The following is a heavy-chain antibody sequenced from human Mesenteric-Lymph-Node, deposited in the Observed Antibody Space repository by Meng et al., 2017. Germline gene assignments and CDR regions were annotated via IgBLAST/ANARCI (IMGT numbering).Heavy chain of an antibody. J-gene: IGHJ4*02. CDR1: GGSVSSGSYY. D-gene: IGHD3-16*01. Sequence: SETLSLTCTVSGGSVSSGSYYWTWIRQPPGKGLEWIGYIHYSGSTNYNPSLKSRVTISIDTSKNQFSLNLRSVTAADTAVYYCAREIGAANALYYFDYWGQGTLVTVSS. CDR2: IHYSGST. V-gene: IGHV4-61*01. CDR3: AREIGAANALYYFDY.